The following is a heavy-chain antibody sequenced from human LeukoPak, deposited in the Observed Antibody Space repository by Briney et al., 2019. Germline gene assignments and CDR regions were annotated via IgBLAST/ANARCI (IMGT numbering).Heavy chain of an antibody. J-gene: IGHJ6*04. CDR2: IWYDRSNK. V-gene: IGHV3-33*01. Sequence: PGRSLRLTCAASGFTFSSYGMHWVRQAPGKGLEWVAVIWYDRSNKYYADSVKGRFTISRDNSKNTLYLQMNSLRAEDTAVYYCARDSPYCSSTSCHGGYYGMDVWGKGTTVTVSS. CDR3: ARDSPYCSSTSCHGGYYGMDV. CDR1: GFTFSSYG. D-gene: IGHD2-2*01.